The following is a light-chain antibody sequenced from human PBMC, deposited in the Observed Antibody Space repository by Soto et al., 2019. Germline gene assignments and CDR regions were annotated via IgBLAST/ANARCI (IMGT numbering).Light chain of an antibody. CDR2: GAS. CDR1: QSVSSN. V-gene: IGKV3-15*01. Sequence: EIVMTQSPATLSVSPGERATLSCRASQSVSSNLAWYQQKPGQAPRLLIYGASTRATGSPARLSGSGSGAEFTLTVSSLRSEDFAVYYCQQYNNWTPYTFGQGTKLEIK. J-gene: IGKJ2*01. CDR3: QQYNNWTPYT.